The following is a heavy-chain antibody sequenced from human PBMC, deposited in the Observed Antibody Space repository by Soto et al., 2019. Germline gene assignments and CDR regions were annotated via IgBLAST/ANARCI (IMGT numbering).Heavy chain of an antibody. Sequence: EVQLVESGGGLVQPGGSLRLSCAASGFTFSSYWMHWVRQAPGKGLVWVARINSDGSSTSYADSVKGRFTISRDNAKNTLDLQMNSRRAEDTDVYYCVRTSLVVAAATREDYWCQGTLVTVSS. D-gene: IGHD2-15*01. V-gene: IGHV3-74*01. CDR2: INSDGSST. CDR1: GFTFSSYW. J-gene: IGHJ4*02. CDR3: VRTSLVVAAATREDY.